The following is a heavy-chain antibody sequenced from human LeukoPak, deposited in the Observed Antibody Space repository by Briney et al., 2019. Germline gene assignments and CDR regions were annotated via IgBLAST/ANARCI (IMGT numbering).Heavy chain of an antibody. V-gene: IGHV3-48*03. D-gene: IGHD6-19*01. Sequence: VGSPRLSCAASEFTFSSYEMNWVRQAPGNGLEGVSYISSSGSTKYYADSVKGRFTISRDNAKNSLYLQMNSLRVEDTALSYCARGPHPYTSGWYHFDYWGQGTLVTVSS. CDR3: ARGPHPYTSGWYHFDY. CDR2: ISSSGSTK. J-gene: IGHJ4*02. CDR1: EFTFSSYE.